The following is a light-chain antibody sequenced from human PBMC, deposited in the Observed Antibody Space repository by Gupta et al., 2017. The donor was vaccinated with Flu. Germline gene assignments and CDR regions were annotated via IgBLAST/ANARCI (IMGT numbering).Light chain of an antibody. Sequence: QSALTQPASVSGSPGPSITISCTGTSSDVGGYNYVSWYQQPPATAPNLMYYEISNRPSGLSNRFAGYKSGNTASLTISGLQAEDDADYYSTSYTSSSTWVFGTGTKVTVL. CDR1: SSDVGGYNY. CDR2: EIS. CDR3: TSYTSSSTWV. J-gene: IGLJ1*01. V-gene: IGLV2-14*01.